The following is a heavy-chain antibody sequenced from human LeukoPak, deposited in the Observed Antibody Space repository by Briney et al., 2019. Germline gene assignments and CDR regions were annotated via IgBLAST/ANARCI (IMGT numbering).Heavy chain of an antibody. J-gene: IGHJ2*01. D-gene: IGHD6-6*01. Sequence: PGGSLRLSCAASGFTFSSSDMHGVRQATGKGLEWVSAIGRGGDTYYPDSVKGRFIIPRENAKNSLYLQMDSLRVGDTAVYYCAREVVDSISSGWYFDLWGRGTLVTVSS. CDR3: AREVVDSISSGWYFDL. V-gene: IGHV3-13*01. CDR2: IGRGGDT. CDR1: GFTFSSSD.